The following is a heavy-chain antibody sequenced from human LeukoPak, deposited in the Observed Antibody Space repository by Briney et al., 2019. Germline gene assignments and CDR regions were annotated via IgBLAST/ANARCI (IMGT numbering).Heavy chain of an antibody. CDR1: GYTFNTYG. CDR3: ARGPHERSGYPDD. D-gene: IGHD3-22*01. CDR2: ISPYNGNT. J-gene: IGHJ4*02. V-gene: IGHV1-18*01. Sequence: GASVKVSCKPSGYTFNTYGITWVRQAPGQGLEWMGWISPYNGNTNCAQKFQGRVTLTTDTSTSTAYMELRSLRSDDTAVYYCARGPHERSGYPDDWGQGTLVIVSS.